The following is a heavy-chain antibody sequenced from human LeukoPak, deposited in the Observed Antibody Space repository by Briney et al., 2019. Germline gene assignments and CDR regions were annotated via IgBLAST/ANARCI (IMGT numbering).Heavy chain of an antibody. CDR3: ARKGKVYPTYGMAV. J-gene: IGHJ6*02. V-gene: IGHV4-34*01. Sequence: SETLSLTCAVYGGSFSGYYWSWIRQPPGKGLEWIGEINHSGSTNYNPSLKSRVTISVDTSKNQFSLKLSSVTAADTAVYYCARKGKVYPTYGMAVWGQGTTVNVYS. CDR1: GGSFSGYY. D-gene: IGHD1-14*01. CDR2: INHSGST.